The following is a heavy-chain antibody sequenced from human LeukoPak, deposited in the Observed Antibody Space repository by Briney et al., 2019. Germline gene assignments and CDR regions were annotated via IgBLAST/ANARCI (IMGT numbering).Heavy chain of an antibody. D-gene: IGHD2-8*02. Sequence: SETLSLTCTVSGGSISSSSYYWSWIRQPPGKGLEWIGYIYYSGSTNYNPSLKSRVTISVDTSKNQFSLKLSSVTAADTAVYYCARHLVDAFDIWGQGTMVTVSS. J-gene: IGHJ3*02. V-gene: IGHV4-61*01. CDR3: ARHLVDAFDI. CDR2: IYYSGST. CDR1: GGSISSSSYY.